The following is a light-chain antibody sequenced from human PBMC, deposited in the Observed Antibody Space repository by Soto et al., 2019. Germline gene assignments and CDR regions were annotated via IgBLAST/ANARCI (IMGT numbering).Light chain of an antibody. CDR3: QHYGSSPLTFVT. CDR2: DTS. V-gene: IGKV3-20*01. J-gene: IGKJ4*01. CDR1: QSVSSSY. Sequence: EIVLTQSPGTLSLSPGERATLSCRASQSVSSSYLAWYQQKPDQAPRLLIFDTSNRATGIPDRFSGSGSGTDFTLTISRLEPEDFAVYYCQHYGSSPLTFVTFGGGTKVEIK.